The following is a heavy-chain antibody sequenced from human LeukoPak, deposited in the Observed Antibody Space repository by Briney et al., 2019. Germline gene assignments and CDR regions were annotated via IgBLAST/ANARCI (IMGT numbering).Heavy chain of an antibody. Sequence: SETLSLTCTVSGGSISSGDYYWSWIRQPPGKGLEWIGEINHSGSTNYNPSLKSRVTISVDTSKNQFSLKLSSVTAADTAVYYCARGLISSNWGQGTLVTVSS. V-gene: IGHV4-61*08. CDR1: GGSISSGDYY. J-gene: IGHJ4*02. CDR2: INHSGST. D-gene: IGHD6-13*01. CDR3: ARGLISSN.